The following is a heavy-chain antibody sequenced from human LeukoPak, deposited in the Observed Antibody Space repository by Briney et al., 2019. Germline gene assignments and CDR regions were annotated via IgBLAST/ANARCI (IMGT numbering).Heavy chain of an antibody. J-gene: IGHJ6*03. V-gene: IGHV4-4*02. CDR2: IYHSGST. CDR3: ARTHKNYSVYDTNYYYYYMDV. D-gene: IGHD5/OR15-5a*01. CDR1: GDSISSSYW. Sequence: SGALSLTCAVSGDSISSSYWWSWVRQPPGKGLGWIGEIYHSGSTNYNPSLKSRVTISLDPSKNQFSLRLSSVTAADPAVYYCARTHKNYSVYDTNYYYYYMDVWGIGATVTVSS.